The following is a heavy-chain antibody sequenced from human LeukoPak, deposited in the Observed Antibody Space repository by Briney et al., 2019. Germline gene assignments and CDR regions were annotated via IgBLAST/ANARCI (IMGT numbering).Heavy chain of an antibody. CDR3: ARQSRDGSKTRGYYFDH. CDR2: IYPGESDT. V-gene: IGHV5-51*01. Sequence: GESLKISRRGSGYIFTDYWIGWVRPMPGKGLESRGIIYPGESDTAYSPFFQGQVTISVYKSISTVYLQWSSLKASDTAMYYCARQSRDGSKTRGYYFDHWGQGTLVTVSS. CDR1: GYIFTDYW. D-gene: IGHD3-10*01. J-gene: IGHJ4*02.